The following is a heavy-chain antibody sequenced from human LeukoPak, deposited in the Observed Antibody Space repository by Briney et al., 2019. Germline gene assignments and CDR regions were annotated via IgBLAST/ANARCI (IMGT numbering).Heavy chain of an antibody. CDR1: GGSISSYY. J-gene: IGHJ5*02. CDR3: ARNQHDYGDYEGGFDP. CDR2: IYTSGST. V-gene: IGHV4-4*07. Sequence: SETLSLTCTVSGGSISSYYWSWIRQPAGKGLEWIGRIYTSGSTNYNPSLKSRVTMSVDTSKNQFSLKLSSVTAADTAVYYCARNQHDYGDYEGGFDPWGQGTLVTVSS. D-gene: IGHD4-17*01.